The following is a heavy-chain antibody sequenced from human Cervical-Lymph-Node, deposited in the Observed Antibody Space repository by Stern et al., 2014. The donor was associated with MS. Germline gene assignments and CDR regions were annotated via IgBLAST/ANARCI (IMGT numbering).Heavy chain of an antibody. CDR3: ARQTTAWASDV. Sequence: MQLVQSGAELIRPGASLKISCKGSGFKFSIYWIAWVRQMPGKGLEWMGIIHPGDSATSYSPSFQGQVTMSADKSTRTAYLQWSSLNASDTAMYFCARQTTAWASDVWGQGTLVTVSS. CDR2: IHPGDSAT. CDR1: GFKFSIYW. D-gene: IGHD1-14*01. V-gene: IGHV5-51*01. J-gene: IGHJ4*02.